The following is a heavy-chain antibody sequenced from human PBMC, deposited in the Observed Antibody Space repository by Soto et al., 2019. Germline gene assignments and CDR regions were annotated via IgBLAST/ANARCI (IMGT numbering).Heavy chain of an antibody. CDR1: GYTFTSYA. CDR3: ARDRSRVRGVMSAWFDS. J-gene: IGHJ5*01. D-gene: IGHD3-10*01. V-gene: IGHV1-3*01. CDR2: INAGNGNT. Sequence: ASVKVSCKASGYTFTSYAMHWVRQAPGQRLEWMGWINAGNGNTKYSQKFQGRVTITRDTSASTAYMELSSLRSEDTAVYYCARDRSRVRGVMSAWFDSWGQGTLVTVSS.